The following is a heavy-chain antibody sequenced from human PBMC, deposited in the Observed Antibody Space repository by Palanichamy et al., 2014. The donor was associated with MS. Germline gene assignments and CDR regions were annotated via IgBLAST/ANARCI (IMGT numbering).Heavy chain of an antibody. CDR2: IYYSGSS. Sequence: QVQLQESGPGLVKPSQTLSLTCTVSGGSISSGDYYWSWIRQPPGKGLEWIGYIYYSGSSYYNPSLKSRVSMSVDTSKNQISLKLSSVTAADTAVYYCARDRHDYGDYAPWASKMLDVWGQGTMVTVSS. CDR3: ARDRHDYGDYAPWASKMLDV. V-gene: IGHV4-30-4*01. D-gene: IGHD4-17*01. CDR1: GGSISSGDYY. J-gene: IGHJ3*01.